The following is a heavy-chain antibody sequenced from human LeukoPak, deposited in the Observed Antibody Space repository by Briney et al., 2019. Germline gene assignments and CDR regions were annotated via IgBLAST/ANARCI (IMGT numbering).Heavy chain of an antibody. D-gene: IGHD1-26*01. CDR2: IYSGGST. V-gene: IGHV3-66*02. CDR3: ARDFDNSGSYSKYAFDI. Sequence: PGGSLRLSCAASGFTVSSNYMSWVRQAPGKGLEWVSVIYSGGSTYYADSVKGRFTISRDNSKNTLYLQMNSLRAEDTAVYYCARDFDNSGSYSKYAFDIWGQGTMVTVSS. CDR1: GFTVSSNY. J-gene: IGHJ3*02.